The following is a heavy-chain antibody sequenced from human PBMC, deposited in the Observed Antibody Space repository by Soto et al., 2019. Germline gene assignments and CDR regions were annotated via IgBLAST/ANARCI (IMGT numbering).Heavy chain of an antibody. Sequence: QVQLQESGPGLVKPSQTLSLTCTVSGGSISSGGYYWSWIHQHPGKGLEWIGYIYYSGSTYYNPSLKSRVTISVDTSKNQFSLKLSSVTAADTAVYYCARGPEGDTAMAMYYFDYWGQGTLVTVSS. CDR3: ARGPEGDTAMAMYYFDY. V-gene: IGHV4-31*03. J-gene: IGHJ4*02. CDR1: GGSISSGGYY. D-gene: IGHD5-18*01. CDR2: IYYSGST.